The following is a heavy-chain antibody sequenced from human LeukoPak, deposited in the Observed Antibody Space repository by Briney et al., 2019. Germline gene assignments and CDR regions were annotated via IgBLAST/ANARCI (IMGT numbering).Heavy chain of an antibody. V-gene: IGHV3-23*01. Sequence: GGSLRLSCAASGFTFSSYAMSWVRQAPGKGLEWVSSVSGTGVSTYYADSVKGRFTISRDSSKNTVFLQMNNLRAEDTAVYYCVRDIREYDFWGQGTLVTVSS. J-gene: IGHJ4*02. CDR1: GFTFSSYA. CDR3: VRDIREYDF. D-gene: IGHD3-10*01. CDR2: VSGTGVST.